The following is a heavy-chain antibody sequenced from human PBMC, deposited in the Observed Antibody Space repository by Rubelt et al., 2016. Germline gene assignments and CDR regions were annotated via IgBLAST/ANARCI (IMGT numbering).Heavy chain of an antibody. D-gene: IGHD2-15*01. CDR3: ARLGYCSGGSCS. Sequence: EVQLVESGGGLVQPGGSLRLSCAASGFTFSSYAMNWVRQAPGRGLEWVSYISSSSSTIYYADSVKGRFTISRDNAQNSLYLQMNSLRAEGTAVYYWARLGYCSGGSCSWGQGTLVTVSS. CDR1: GFTFSSYA. V-gene: IGHV3-48*04. J-gene: IGHJ5*02. CDR2: ISSSSSTI.